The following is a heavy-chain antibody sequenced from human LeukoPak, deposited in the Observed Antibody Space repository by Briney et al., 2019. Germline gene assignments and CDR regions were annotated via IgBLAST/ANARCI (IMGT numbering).Heavy chain of an antibody. Sequence: GGSLRLSCAASGFTFSTYSMNWVRQAPGKGLEWVSYISGSSGTIYYADSVKGRFTISRDNAKNSLYLQMNSLRAEDTAVYYRARRSEFGVLYYMDVWGKGTTVTVS. CDR1: GFTFSTYS. J-gene: IGHJ6*03. V-gene: IGHV3-48*01. CDR2: ISGSSGTI. D-gene: IGHD3-16*01. CDR3: ARRSEFGVLYYMDV.